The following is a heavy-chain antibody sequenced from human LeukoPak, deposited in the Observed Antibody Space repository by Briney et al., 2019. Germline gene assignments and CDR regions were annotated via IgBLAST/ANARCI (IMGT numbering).Heavy chain of an antibody. CDR3: ARDMVRGVIGWFDP. J-gene: IGHJ5*02. CDR2: IYYSGST. V-gene: IGHV4-59*01. CDR1: GGSISSYY. D-gene: IGHD3-10*01. Sequence: SETLSLTCTVSGGSISSYYWSWIRQPPGKGLEWIGYIYYSGSTNYNPSLKSRVTISVDTSKNQFSLKLSSVTAADTAVYYCARDMVRGVIGWFDPWGQGTLVTVSS.